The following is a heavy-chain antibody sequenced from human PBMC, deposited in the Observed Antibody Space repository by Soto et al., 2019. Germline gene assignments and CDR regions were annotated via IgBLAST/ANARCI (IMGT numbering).Heavy chain of an antibody. Sequence: EVQLVESGGGLVQPGGSLRLSCAASGFTFSSYDMHWVRQATGKGLEWVSAIGTAGDTYYPGSVKGRFTISRENAKNSLYLQMNSLRAGDTAVYYCARDRYGDYDWYFDLWGRGTLVTVSS. J-gene: IGHJ2*01. D-gene: IGHD4-17*01. CDR3: ARDRYGDYDWYFDL. V-gene: IGHV3-13*04. CDR2: IGTAGDT. CDR1: GFTFSSYD.